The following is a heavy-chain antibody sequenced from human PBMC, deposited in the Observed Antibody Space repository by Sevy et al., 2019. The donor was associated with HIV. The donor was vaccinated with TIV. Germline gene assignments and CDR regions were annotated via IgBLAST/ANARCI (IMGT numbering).Heavy chain of an antibody. CDR3: ARVGFNWHDLDH. V-gene: IGHV4-59*01. D-gene: IGHD1-20*01. Sequence: SETLSLTCSVSGGSMNLYYWSWIRQPPGKGLEWIGFIYYSGSTNYNPSLKSRVTISVDTSENQFSLKLSSVTAADTAVYYCARVGFNWHDLDHWGQGTLVTVSS. J-gene: IGHJ4*02. CDR1: GGSMNLYY. CDR2: IYYSGST.